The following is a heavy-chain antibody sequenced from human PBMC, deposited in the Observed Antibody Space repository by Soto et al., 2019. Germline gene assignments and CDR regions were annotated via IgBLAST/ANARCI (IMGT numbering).Heavy chain of an antibody. Sequence: QLVESGGGVVQPGGSLRLSCAASGFAFSRFALHWLRQAPGKGLEWVALISYDGTTKYYPAAVKGRFAISRDHSNNTLYLEMNSLRPEDTAFYYCVREPCGDCFDWYFDLWGHGTLVTVSS. CDR3: VREPCGDCFDWYFDL. CDR1: GFAFSRFA. D-gene: IGHD2-21*02. J-gene: IGHJ2*01. CDR2: ISYDGTTK. V-gene: IGHV3-30*09.